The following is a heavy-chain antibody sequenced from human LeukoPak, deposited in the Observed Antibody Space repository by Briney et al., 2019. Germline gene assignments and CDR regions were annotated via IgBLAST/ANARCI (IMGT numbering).Heavy chain of an antibody. CDR3: ASYPYSNPYYFDY. D-gene: IGHD4-11*01. CDR2: IYYSGST. Sequence: SETLSLTCTVSGGSISSGDYYWSWIRQPPGKGLEWIGYIYYSGSTYYNPFLKSRVTISVDTSKNQFSLKLSSVTAADTAVYYCASYPYSNPYYFDYWGQGTLVTVSS. V-gene: IGHV4-30-4*01. J-gene: IGHJ4*02. CDR1: GGSISSGDYY.